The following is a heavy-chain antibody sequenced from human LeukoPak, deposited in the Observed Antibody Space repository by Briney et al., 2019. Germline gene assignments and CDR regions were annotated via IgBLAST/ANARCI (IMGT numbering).Heavy chain of an antibody. CDR3: ARAGYSYGYRWFDP. D-gene: IGHD5-18*01. CDR1: GGSISSSSYY. V-gene: IGHV4-39*07. CDR2: IYYSGST. J-gene: IGHJ5*02. Sequence: SETLSLTCTVSGGSISSSSYYWGWIRQPPGKGLEWIGSIYYSGSTYYNPSLKSRVTISVDTSKNQFSLKLSSVTAADTAVYYCARAGYSYGYRWFDPWGQGTLVTVSS.